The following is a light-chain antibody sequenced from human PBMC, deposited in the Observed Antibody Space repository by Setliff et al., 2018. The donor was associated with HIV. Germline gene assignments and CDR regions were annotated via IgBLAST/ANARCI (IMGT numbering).Light chain of an antibody. J-gene: IGLJ3*02. Sequence: QSALTQPASVSGSPGQSITISCTGSRSDVGNTLSVSRYQQNVGEVPKLLIYEVDRRPSGISHRFSGSKPANTASLTISGLQVEDEADYYCCSYGSGDIWVFGGGTKVTVL. CDR1: RSDVGNTLS. CDR3: CSYGSGDIWV. CDR2: EVD. V-gene: IGLV2-23*02.